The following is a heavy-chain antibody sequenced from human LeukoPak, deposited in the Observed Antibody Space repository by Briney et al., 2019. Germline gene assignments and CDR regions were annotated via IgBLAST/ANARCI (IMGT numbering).Heavy chain of an antibody. D-gene: IGHD1-26*01. V-gene: IGHV3-48*03. CDR2: ISSSGSTI. CDR1: GFTFSSYE. J-gene: IGHJ4*02. CDR3: AKGDSWDFDY. Sequence: GGSLRLSCAASGFTFSSYEMNWVRQAPGKGLEWVSYISSSGSTIYYADSVKGRFTISRDNSKNTLYLQMNSLRAEDTAVYYCAKGDSWDFDYWVQGTLVTVSS.